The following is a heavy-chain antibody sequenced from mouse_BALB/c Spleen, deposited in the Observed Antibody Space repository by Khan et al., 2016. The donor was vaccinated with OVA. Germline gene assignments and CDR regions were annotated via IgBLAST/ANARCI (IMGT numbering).Heavy chain of an antibody. Sequence: EVELVESGADLVKPEGSLKLSCAASGFTFSTSGMPWVRQTPDKRLEWVGTISSGGSYTYYPDSVQGRFTISRDNSKNTLYLQMSSLKSEDTAMFYCSRLAYYYDSEGLAYWGQGTLVTVSA. CDR3: SRLAYYYDSEGLAY. CDR2: ISSGGSYT. D-gene: IGHD1-1*01. CDR1: GFTFSTSG. V-gene: IGHV5-6*01. J-gene: IGHJ3*01.